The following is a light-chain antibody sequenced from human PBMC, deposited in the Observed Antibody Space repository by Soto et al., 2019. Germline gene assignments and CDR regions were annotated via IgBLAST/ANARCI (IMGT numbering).Light chain of an antibody. J-gene: IGKJ5*01. CDR2: EAS. CDR1: QGITNR. V-gene: IGKV1D-12*01. Sequence: DSQMTLSPSSVSASVGDRVTITCRASQGITNRLAWYQQKPGKAPKLLIHEASTLQSGVPSRISGTRSGTDFTLTVSSLQPEDFATYYCQQAYSSPFTFGQATRLEIK. CDR3: QQAYSSPFT.